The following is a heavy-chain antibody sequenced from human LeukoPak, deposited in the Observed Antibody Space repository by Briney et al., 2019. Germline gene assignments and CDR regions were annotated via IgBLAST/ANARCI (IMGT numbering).Heavy chain of an antibody. CDR1: GGSLSGNY. CDR3: ARGGPRLYYYYMDV. D-gene: IGHD3-22*01. CDR2: INDSGST. J-gene: IGHJ6*03. Sequence: SETLSLTCAVSGGSLSGNYWSWIRQSPGKGLEWIGEINDSGSTNYNPSLKSRVTISVDTSKNQSSLNLRSVTAADTAMYYCARGGPRLYYYYMDVWGKGTTVTISS. V-gene: IGHV4-34*01.